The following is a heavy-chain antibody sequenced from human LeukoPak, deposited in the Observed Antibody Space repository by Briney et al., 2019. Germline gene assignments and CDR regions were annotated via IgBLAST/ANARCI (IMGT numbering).Heavy chain of an antibody. CDR1: GGSITNTNY. CDR2: VNLQGST. V-gene: IGHV4-4*02. Sequence: PSGTLSLTCGVSGGSITNTNYWTWVRQPPGKGLEWIGEVNLQGSTNYNPSLMGRVAISVDKSENHISLQLTSVTAADTAVYYCAREGGPYRPLDYSGQGTLVTVSS. CDR3: AREGGPYRPLDY. J-gene: IGHJ4*02.